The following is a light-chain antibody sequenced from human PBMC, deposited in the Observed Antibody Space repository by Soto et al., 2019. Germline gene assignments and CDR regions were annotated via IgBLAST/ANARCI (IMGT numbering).Light chain of an antibody. CDR3: CSYAGSSGGGV. CDR1: SSDVGSYNL. Sequence: QSALTQPASVSGSPGQSITISCTGTSSDVGSYNLVSWYQQHPGKAPKLMIYEGSKRPSGVSNRFSGSKSGNTASLTISGLQAEDEADYYCCSYAGSSGGGVFGGGIKLTVL. J-gene: IGLJ2*01. V-gene: IGLV2-23*01. CDR2: EGS.